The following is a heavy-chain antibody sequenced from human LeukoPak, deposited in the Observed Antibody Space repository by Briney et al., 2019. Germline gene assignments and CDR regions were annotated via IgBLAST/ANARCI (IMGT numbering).Heavy chain of an antibody. D-gene: IGHD3-22*01. CDR2: IYYSGST. J-gene: IGHJ3*01. Sequence: SETLSLTCAVSGGSISSGGYSWSWIRQPPGKGLEWIGYIYYSGSTYYNPSLKSRVTISVDTSKNQFSLKLSSVTAADTAVYYCARQYYDSSGYSLLNLWGQGTMVTVSS. CDR1: GGSISSGGYS. CDR3: ARQYYDSSGYSLLNL. V-gene: IGHV4-30-2*03.